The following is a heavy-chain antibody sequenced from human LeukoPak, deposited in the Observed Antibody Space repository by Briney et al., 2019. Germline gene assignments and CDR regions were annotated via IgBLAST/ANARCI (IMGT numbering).Heavy chain of an antibody. CDR3: AMPRLKYSSGWTDAFDI. CDR2: IYSGGST. J-gene: IGHJ3*02. D-gene: IGHD6-19*01. CDR1: GFSLSTNY. Sequence: RRSLRPSCPASGFSLSTNYISWVRQPPRNWLGWVSVIYSGGSTYYADSVKGRFTISRDNSKNTLYLQMNSLRAEDTAVYYCAMPRLKYSSGWTDAFDIWGQGTMVAVSS. V-gene: IGHV3-66*02.